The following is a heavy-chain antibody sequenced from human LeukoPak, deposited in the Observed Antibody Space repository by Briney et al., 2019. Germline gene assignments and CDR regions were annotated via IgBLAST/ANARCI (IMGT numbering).Heavy chain of an antibody. D-gene: IGHD4-17*01. V-gene: IGHV3-30*18. CDR3: AKDLGTVTTDYYYGMDV. CDR2: ISYDGSNK. J-gene: IGHJ6*04. CDR1: RFTFSSYG. Sequence: GGSLRLSCAASRFTFSSYGMHRVPQTPGKGLEWVAVISYDGSNKYYADSVKGRFTISRDNSKNTLYLQMNSLRAEDTAVYYCAKDLGTVTTDYYYGMDVWGKGTTVTVSS.